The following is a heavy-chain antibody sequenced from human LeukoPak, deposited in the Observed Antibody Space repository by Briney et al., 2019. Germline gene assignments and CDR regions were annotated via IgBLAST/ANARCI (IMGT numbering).Heavy chain of an antibody. CDR1: GFTFSSYG. J-gene: IGHJ6*02. CDR3: AKSPTSVAVKGMDV. D-gene: IGHD6-19*01. CDR2: ISYDGSNK. V-gene: IGHV3-30*18. Sequence: GGSLRLSCAASGFTFSSYGMHWVRQAPGKGLEWVAVISYDGSNKYYADSVKGRFTISRDNSKNTLYLRMNSLRAEDTAVYYCAKSPTSVAVKGMDVWGQGTTVTVSS.